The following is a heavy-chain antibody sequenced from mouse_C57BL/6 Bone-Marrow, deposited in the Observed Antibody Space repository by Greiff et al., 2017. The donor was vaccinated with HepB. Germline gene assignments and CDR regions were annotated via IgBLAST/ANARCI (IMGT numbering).Heavy chain of an antibody. CDR1: GYAFTNYL. V-gene: IGHV1-54*01. CDR3: ARPKYSNYVAFDY. J-gene: IGHJ2*01. CDR2: INPGSGGT. Sequence: QVQLQQSGAELVRPGTSVKVSCKASGYAFTNYLIEWVKQRPGQGLEWIGVINPGSGGTNYNEKFKGKATLTADKSSSTAYMQLSSLTSEDSAVYFCARPKYSNYVAFDYWGQGTTLTVSS. D-gene: IGHD2-5*01.